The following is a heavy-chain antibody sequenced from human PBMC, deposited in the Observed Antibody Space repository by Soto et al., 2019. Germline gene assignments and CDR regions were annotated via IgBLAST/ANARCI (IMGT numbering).Heavy chain of an antibody. CDR3: ARLKYYYGSGSFPTTYYYYGMDV. V-gene: IGHV5-10-1*01. Sequence: GESLKISCKGSGYSFTSYWISWVRQMPGKGLEWMGRIDPSDSYTNYSPSFQGHVTISADKSISTAYLQWSSLKASDTAMYYCARLKYYYGSGSFPTTYYYYGMDVWGQGTTVTSP. CDR1: GYSFTSYW. CDR2: IDPSDSYT. D-gene: IGHD3-10*01. J-gene: IGHJ6*02.